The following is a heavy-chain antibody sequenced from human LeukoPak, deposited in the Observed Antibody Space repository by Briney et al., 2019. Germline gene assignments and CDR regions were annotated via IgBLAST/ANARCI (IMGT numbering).Heavy chain of an antibody. J-gene: IGHJ3*02. Sequence: GRSLRLSCAASGFTFSSYAMHWVRQAPGKGLEWVAVISYDGSNKYYADSVKGRFTISRDNSKNTLYLRMNSLRAEDTAVYYCARAELGIDYAFYIWGQGTMVTVSS. CDR1: GFTFSSYA. CDR2: ISYDGSNK. CDR3: ARAELGIDYAFYI. D-gene: IGHD7-27*01. V-gene: IGHV3-30*04.